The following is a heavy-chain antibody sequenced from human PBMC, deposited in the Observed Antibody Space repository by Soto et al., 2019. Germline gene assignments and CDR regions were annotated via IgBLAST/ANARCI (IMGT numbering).Heavy chain of an antibody. CDR3: ARDIGFDYVN. J-gene: IGHJ4*02. CDR1: GFTFDDYA. CDR2: INWNSGSI. Sequence: PGGSLRLSCAASGFTFDDYAMHWVRQVPGKGLEWVSGINWNSGSIGYGDSVKGRFAISRDNAKNSLHLQMNSLSAEDTGVYFCARDIGFDYVNWGQGTLVTVSS. D-gene: IGHD5-12*01. V-gene: IGHV3-9*01.